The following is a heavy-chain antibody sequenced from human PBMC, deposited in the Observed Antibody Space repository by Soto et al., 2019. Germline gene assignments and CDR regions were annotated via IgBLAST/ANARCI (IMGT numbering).Heavy chain of an antibody. CDR1: GFTFSSYA. Sequence: GGSLRLSCAASGFTFSSYAMHWVRQAPGKGLEWVAVISDDGSNKYYADSVKGRFTISRDNSKNTLYLQMNSLRAEDTAVYYCARETIYYYYGMDVWGQGTTVTVSS. D-gene: IGHD1-7*01. V-gene: IGHV3-30-3*01. J-gene: IGHJ6*02. CDR2: ISDDGSNK. CDR3: ARETIYYYYGMDV.